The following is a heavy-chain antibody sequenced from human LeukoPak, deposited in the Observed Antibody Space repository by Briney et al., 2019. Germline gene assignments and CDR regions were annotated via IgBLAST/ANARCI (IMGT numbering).Heavy chain of an antibody. Sequence: WASVKVSCKASRYTFTSYAMHWVRQAPGQRLEWMGWINAGNGNTKYSRKFQGRVTITRDTSASTAYMKLSSLRSEDTAVYYCARDSQYYGSGSYYNWFDPWGQGTLVTVSS. J-gene: IGHJ5*02. CDR1: RYTFTSYA. D-gene: IGHD3-10*01. CDR3: ARDSQYYGSGSYYNWFDP. CDR2: INAGNGNT. V-gene: IGHV1-3*01.